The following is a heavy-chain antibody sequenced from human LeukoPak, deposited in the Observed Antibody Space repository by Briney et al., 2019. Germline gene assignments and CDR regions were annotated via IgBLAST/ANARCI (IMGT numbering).Heavy chain of an antibody. CDR2: MYYSGST. V-gene: IGHV4-61*08. J-gene: IGHJ3*02. CDR1: GGSVGSGGYY. CDR3: ARVSGDAFDI. Sequence: PSETLSLTCTVSGGSVGSGGYYWSWIRQPPGKGLEWIGYMYYSGSTNYNPSLKSRVTISEDTSKNQFSLKLTSVTAADAAVYYCARVSGDAFDIWGQGTMVTVSS. D-gene: IGHD6-25*01.